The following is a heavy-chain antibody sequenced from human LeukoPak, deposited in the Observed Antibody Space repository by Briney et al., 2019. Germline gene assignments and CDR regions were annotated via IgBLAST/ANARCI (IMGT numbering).Heavy chain of an antibody. V-gene: IGHV4-31*03. D-gene: IGHD6-13*01. CDR1: GGSISSGGYY. CDR2: IYYSGST. CDR3: ARSGRIAAAGLSY. J-gene: IGHJ4*02. Sequence: SQTLSLTCTVSGGSISSGGYYWSWIRQHPGKGLEWIGYIYYSGSTYYNPSLKSRVTISVDTSKNQFSLKLSSVTAADTAVYYCARSGRIAAAGLSYWGQGTLVTVSS.